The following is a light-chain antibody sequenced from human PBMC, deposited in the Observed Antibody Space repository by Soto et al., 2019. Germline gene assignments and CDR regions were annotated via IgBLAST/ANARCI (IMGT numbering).Light chain of an antibody. CDR1: HAINTY. CDR3: QQYETFSGT. V-gene: IGKV1-5*01. CDR2: DAS. Sequence: DIQLTQSPSFLSASVGDRVTITCRASHAINTYLAWYQQKPGKAPKLLIYDASNLESGVPSRFSGSGSGTEFTLTIASLQPDDFATYYCQQYETFSGTFGPGTKVDIK. J-gene: IGKJ1*01.